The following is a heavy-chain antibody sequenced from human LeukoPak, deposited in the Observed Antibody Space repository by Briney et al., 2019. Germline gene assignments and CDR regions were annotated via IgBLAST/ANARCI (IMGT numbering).Heavy chain of an antibody. V-gene: IGHV3-11*01. CDR3: ARDYAGGSTAIDY. D-gene: IGHD5-12*01. J-gene: IGHJ4*02. Sequence: GGSLRLSCAASGFTFSDYYMSWIRQAPGKGLEWVSYISSSGSTKYYADSVKGRLTISRDNAKNSLSLQMNSLRAEDTAVYYCARDYAGGSTAIDYWGQGTLVTVSS. CDR1: GFTFSDYY. CDR2: ISSSGSTK.